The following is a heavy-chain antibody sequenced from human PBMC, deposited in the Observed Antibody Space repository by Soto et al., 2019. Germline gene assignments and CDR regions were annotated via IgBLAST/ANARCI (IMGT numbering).Heavy chain of an antibody. CDR2: IYYSGST. Sequence: QVQLQESGPGLVKPSQTLSLTCTVSGGSISSGGYYWSWIRQHPGKGLEWIGYIYYSGSTYYNPSLKSRVTISVDTSKNQFSLKLSSVTAADTAVYYCARGGLNDYVWGSYRTNLNNWFDPWGQGTLVTVSS. V-gene: IGHV4-31*03. CDR3: ARGGLNDYVWGSYRTNLNNWFDP. D-gene: IGHD3-16*02. CDR1: GGSISSGGYY. J-gene: IGHJ5*02.